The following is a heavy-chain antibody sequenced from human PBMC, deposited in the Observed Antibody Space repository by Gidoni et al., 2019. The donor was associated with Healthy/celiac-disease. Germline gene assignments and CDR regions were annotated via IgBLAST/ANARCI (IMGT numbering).Heavy chain of an antibody. CDR1: GFPFSSYG. CDR2: IWYDGSNK. V-gene: IGHV3-33*01. Sequence: QVQLVESGGGLVQPGWFLSLSCAASGFPFSSYGMHWVRQAPGKGLGWVAVIWYDGSNKYYADSVKGRFTISRDNSKNTLYLQMNSLRAEDTAVYYCARGGGGLYGMDVWGQGTTVTVSS. D-gene: IGHD2-15*01. J-gene: IGHJ6*02. CDR3: ARGGGGLYGMDV.